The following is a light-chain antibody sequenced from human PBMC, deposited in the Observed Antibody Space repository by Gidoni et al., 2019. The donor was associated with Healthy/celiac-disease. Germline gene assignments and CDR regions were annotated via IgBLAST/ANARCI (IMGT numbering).Light chain of an antibody. V-gene: IGKV1-12*01. CDR3: KQANRLPWT. CDR2: AAS. Sequence: DIQMTQSPSSVSASVGDRVTITCRASQGLSSWLAWYQQKPGKAPKLLIYAASSWQSGVPSRFSGSGSGTDFTLSISSLQAEEVATYYCKQANRLPWTFGQGTKVEIK. J-gene: IGKJ1*01. CDR1: QGLSSW.